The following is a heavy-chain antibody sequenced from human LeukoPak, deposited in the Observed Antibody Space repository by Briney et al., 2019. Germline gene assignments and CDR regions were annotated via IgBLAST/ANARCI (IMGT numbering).Heavy chain of an antibody. V-gene: IGHV4-59*01. J-gene: IGHJ3*02. CDR1: GGSFSGYY. CDR2: IYYSGST. CDR3: ARDQSGSPEGFDI. Sequence: SETLSLTCAVYGGSFSGYYWSWIRQPPGKGLEWIGYIYYSGSTNYNPSLKSRVTISVDTSKNQFSLKLSSVTAADTAVYYCARDQSGSPEGFDIWGQGTMVTVSS. D-gene: IGHD1-26*01.